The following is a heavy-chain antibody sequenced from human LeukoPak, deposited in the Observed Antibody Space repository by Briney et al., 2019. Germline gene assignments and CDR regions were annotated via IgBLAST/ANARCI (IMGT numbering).Heavy chain of an antibody. J-gene: IGHJ5*02. Sequence: ASVKVSCKASGYTFTEHGISWMRHVPGRGLEWMGWISATSGNTYYAETFQDRVTMTTDASTSTAYMELRDLTVDDTAVYYCGKGSTGCSRDPWGQGTLVTVSS. D-gene: IGHD2-2*01. CDR1: GYTFTEHG. V-gene: IGHV1-18*01. CDR2: ISATSGNT. CDR3: GKGSTGCSRDP.